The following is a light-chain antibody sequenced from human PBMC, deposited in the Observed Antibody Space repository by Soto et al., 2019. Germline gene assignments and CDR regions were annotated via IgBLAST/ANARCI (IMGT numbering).Light chain of an antibody. CDR3: QQANSFPRT. CDR2: AAS. CDR1: QGISTW. J-gene: IGKJ2*02. V-gene: IGKV1-12*01. Sequence: DIQMTQSPSSVSASVGDTVTISCRASQGISTWLAWYQQKPGKAPKLLIYAASYLQNGVPSRFSGRGSGTDFTLTISSLQTEDFVTYYCQQANSFPRTFGQGTKLEIK.